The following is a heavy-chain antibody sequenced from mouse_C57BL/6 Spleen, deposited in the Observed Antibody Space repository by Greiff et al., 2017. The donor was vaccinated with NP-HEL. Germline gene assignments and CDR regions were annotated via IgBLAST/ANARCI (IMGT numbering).Heavy chain of an antibody. D-gene: IGHD2-3*01. J-gene: IGHJ1*03. CDR3: ARSMITRYWYIDV. V-gene: IGHV1-69*01. Sequence: QVHVKQPGAELVMPGASVKLSCKASGYTFTSYWMHWVKQRPGQGLEWIGEIDPSDSYTNYNQKFKGKSTLTVDKSSSTAYMQLSSLTSEDSAVYCCARSMITRYWYIDVWGTGTTVTVSS. CDR2: IDPSDSYT. CDR1: GYTFTSYW.